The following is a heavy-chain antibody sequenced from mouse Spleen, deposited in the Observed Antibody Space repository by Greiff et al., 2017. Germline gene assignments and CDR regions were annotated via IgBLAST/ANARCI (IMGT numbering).Heavy chain of an antibody. J-gene: IGHJ2*01. CDR1: GYTFTSYW. Sequence: QVQLQQPGAELVKPGASVKLSCKASGYTFTSYWMHWVKQRPGQGLEWIGEIDPSDSYTNYNQKFKGKATLTVDKSSSTAYMQLSSLTSEDSAVYYCAKGGQYGNYGSYWGQGTTLTVSS. V-gene: IGHV1-69*02. CDR3: AKGGQYGNYGSY. CDR2: IDPSDSYT. D-gene: IGHD2-10*02.